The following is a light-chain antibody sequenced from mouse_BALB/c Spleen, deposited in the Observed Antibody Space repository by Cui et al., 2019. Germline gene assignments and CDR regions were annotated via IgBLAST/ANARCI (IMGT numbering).Light chain of an antibody. CDR3: LQYDEFPFT. CDR2: RAN. CDR1: QDINSY. V-gene: IGKV14-111*01. Sequence: DIKMTQSPSFTYSSLGERVTITCKASQDINSYLSWYQQKPGKSPKTLIYRANRLVDGVPSRFSGSGSGQDYSLTISSLEYEDMGIYYCLQYDEFPFTFGSGTKLEIK. J-gene: IGKJ4*01.